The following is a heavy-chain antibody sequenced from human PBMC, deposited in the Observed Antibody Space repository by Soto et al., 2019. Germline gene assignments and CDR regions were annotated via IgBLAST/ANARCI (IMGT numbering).Heavy chain of an antibody. CDR2: SYHSGTA. CDR1: GGSISSGTHY. Sequence: PSETLSLTCTVSGGSISSGTHYWSWIRQHPRKGMEWIGYSYHSGTAYYNPFHTRRVIMSVDTSKNQFSLNLKSVTAEDTATHYCAGVRCQVMGAAPSSRRPIDYWGQGALGTVCS. V-gene: IGHV4-31*03. CDR3: AGVRCQVMGAAPSSRRPIDY. D-gene: IGHD6-6*01. J-gene: IGHJ4*02.